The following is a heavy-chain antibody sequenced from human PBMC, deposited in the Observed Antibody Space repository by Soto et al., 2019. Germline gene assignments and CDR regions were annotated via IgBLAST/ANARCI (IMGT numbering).Heavy chain of an antibody. CDR3: TRERLENWNSPRTAHNWFDP. V-gene: IGHV4-4*07. CDR2: IYITGRT. J-gene: IGHJ5*02. Sequence: SETLSLTCNVSAGSIRSHFWSWIRQPAGKGLEWIGRIYITGRTDYNPSLKGRVTMSLDTSKNQFPLKVTSVTAADTAIYYCTRERLENWNSPRTAHNWFDPWGQGTLVTVSS. D-gene: IGHD1-7*01. CDR1: AGSIRSHF.